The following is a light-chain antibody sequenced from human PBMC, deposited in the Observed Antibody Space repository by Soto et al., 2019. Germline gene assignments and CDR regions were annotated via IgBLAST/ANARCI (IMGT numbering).Light chain of an antibody. CDR3: QQYGSSPGLFT. J-gene: IGKJ3*01. CDR1: QSVSNRY. Sequence: DIVLTQSPGILSLSPGESATLSCRASQSVSNRYLAWYQQKRGQAPRLLIYGASNRATGVPDRFSGSGSGTDFTLTIRRLEPEDFAVYYCQQYGSSPGLFTFGPGTKVDIK. CDR2: GAS. V-gene: IGKV3-20*01.